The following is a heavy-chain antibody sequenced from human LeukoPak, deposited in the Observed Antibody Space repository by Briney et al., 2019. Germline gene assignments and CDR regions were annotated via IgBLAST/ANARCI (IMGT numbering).Heavy chain of an antibody. CDR2: IGDNGDTK. D-gene: IGHD3-10*01. CDR1: GFTFRSHG. CDR3: AKSVVQGVYCGMDV. V-gene: IGHV3-33*06. J-gene: IGHJ6*02. Sequence: GGALILSCSAPGFTFRSHGRSWVPQAPGKGLEWVEVIGDNGDTKNYGGSVKGRFTSPRNNSRTPLIRQRRGRSAENTALYYGAKSVVQGVYCGMDVWGQGTTVTVSS.